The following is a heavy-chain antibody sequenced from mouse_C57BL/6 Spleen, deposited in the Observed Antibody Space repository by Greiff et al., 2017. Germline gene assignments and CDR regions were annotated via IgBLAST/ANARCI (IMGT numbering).Heavy chain of an antibody. CDR2: IYPGDGDT. J-gene: IGHJ3*01. V-gene: IGHV1-82*01. CDR3: ASKAYYSNTSGFAY. Sequence: VQLQQSGPELVKPGASVKISCKASGYAFSSSWMNWVKQRPGKGLEWIGRIYPGDGDTNYNGKFKGQATLTADKSSSTAYMQLSRLTSEDSAVYFCASKAYYSNTSGFAYWGQGTLVTVSA. CDR1: GYAFSSSW. D-gene: IGHD2-5*01.